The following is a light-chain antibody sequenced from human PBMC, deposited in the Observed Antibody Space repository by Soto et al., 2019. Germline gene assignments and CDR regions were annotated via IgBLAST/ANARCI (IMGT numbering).Light chain of an antibody. CDR3: QSYDSSLSGSGV. CDR1: SSNIGAGYD. V-gene: IGLV1-40*01. J-gene: IGLJ2*01. CDR2: GNS. Sequence: QSVLTQPPSVSGAPGQRVTISCTGNSSNIGAGYDVHWYQQVPGTAPKLLIYGNSNRPSGVPDRFSGSKSGTSASLAITGLQAEDEADYYCQSYDSSLSGSGVFGGGTKLTVL.